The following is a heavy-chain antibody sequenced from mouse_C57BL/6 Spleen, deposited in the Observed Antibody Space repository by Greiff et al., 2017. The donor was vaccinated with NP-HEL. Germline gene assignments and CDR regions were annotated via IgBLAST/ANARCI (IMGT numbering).Heavy chain of an antibody. CDR3: ARGYEGYYAMDY. Sequence: QVQLKQSGPELVKPGASVKISCKASGYSFTSYYIHWVKQRPGQGLEWIGWIYPGSGNTKYNEKFKGKATLTADTSSSTAYMQLSSLTSEDSAVYYCARGYEGYYAMDYWGQGTSVTVSS. CDR2: IYPGSGNT. V-gene: IGHV1-66*01. J-gene: IGHJ4*01. D-gene: IGHD2-2*01. CDR1: GYSFTSYY.